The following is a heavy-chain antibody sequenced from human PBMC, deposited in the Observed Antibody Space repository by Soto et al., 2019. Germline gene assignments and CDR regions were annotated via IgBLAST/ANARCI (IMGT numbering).Heavy chain of an antibody. CDR2: ISAYNGNT. Sequence: ASVKVACKASGYTFTSYGISWVRQAPGQGLEWMGWISAYNGNTNYAQKLQGRVTMTTDTSTSTAYMELRSLRSDDTAVYYCARDPYSSSWYREYYGMDVWGQGTTVPVSS. D-gene: IGHD6-13*01. V-gene: IGHV1-18*01. CDR3: ARDPYSSSWYREYYGMDV. CDR1: GYTFTSYG. J-gene: IGHJ6*02.